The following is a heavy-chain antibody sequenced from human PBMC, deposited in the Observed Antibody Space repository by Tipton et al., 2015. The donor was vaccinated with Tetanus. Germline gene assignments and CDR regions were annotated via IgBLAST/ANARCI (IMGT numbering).Heavy chain of an antibody. CDR2: GQYSGRT. V-gene: IGHV4-59*01. J-gene: IGHJ3*02. CDR1: GGSISSYY. D-gene: IGHD6-19*01. CDR3: ARIGWAQQNKPAFDS. Sequence: TLSLTCSVSGGSISSYYWTRIRQPPGRGLEWIGFGQYSGRTNSSPSHRSRVSLSVDTSKNQFSLNLSSVTAGDTAVCYCARIGWAQQNKPAFDSWGEGAVVTVTS.